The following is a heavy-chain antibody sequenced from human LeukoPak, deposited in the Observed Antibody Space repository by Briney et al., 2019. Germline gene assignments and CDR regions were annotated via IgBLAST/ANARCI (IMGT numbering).Heavy chain of an antibody. CDR3: ARVGGITMIVVLITDAFDI. J-gene: IGHJ3*02. CDR1: GGSISTANYY. Sequence: PSETLSLTCTVSGGSISTANYYWGWVRQPPGKGLEWIGNIFYSGSTYYNPSLKSRVTISVDTSKNQFSLKLRSVTAADTAVYYCARVGGITMIVVLITDAFDIWGQGTMVTVSS. D-gene: IGHD3-22*01. V-gene: IGHV4-39*07. CDR2: IFYSGST.